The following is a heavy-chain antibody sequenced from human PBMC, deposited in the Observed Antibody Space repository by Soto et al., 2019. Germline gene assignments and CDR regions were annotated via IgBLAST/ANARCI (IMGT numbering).Heavy chain of an antibody. V-gene: IGHV3-73*01. CDR1: GFTFSGSA. D-gene: IGHD3-22*01. Sequence: GGSLRLSCAASGFTFSGSAMHWVRQASGKGLEWVGRIRSKANSYATAYAASVKGRFTISRDDSKNTAYLQMNSLRAEDTAVYYCARDYYDSSGYLAPLDYWGQGTLVTVSS. J-gene: IGHJ4*02. CDR3: ARDYYDSSGYLAPLDY. CDR2: IRSKANSYAT.